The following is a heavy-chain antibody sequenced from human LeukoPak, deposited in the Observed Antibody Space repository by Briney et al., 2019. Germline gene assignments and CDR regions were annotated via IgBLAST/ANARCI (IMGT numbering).Heavy chain of an antibody. CDR1: GFTFSSYA. Sequence: GGSLRLSCAAFGFTFSSYAMHWVRQAPGKGLEWVAVISYDGSNKYYADSVKGRFTISRDNSKNTLYLQMNSPRAEDTAVYYCARVLRQQRVLLPWGQGTLVTVSS. V-gene: IGHV3-30*04. D-gene: IGHD6-13*01. CDR3: ARVLRQQRVLLP. CDR2: ISYDGSNK. J-gene: IGHJ5*02.